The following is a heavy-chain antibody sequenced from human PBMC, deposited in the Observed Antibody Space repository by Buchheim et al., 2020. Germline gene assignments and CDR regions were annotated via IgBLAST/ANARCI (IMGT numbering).Heavy chain of an antibody. CDR1: GFTFSSYW. J-gene: IGHJ4*02. D-gene: IGHD3-22*01. Sequence: EVQLVESGGGLVQPGRSLRLSCVASGFTFSSYWMSWVRQAPGKGLQWVANIKQDGSDKNYVDSVKGRFTISRDNAKKSLYVQMYSLRAEDTAVYYCARGYYDSSGSQYYFDYWGQGT. V-gene: IGHV3-7*01. CDR3: ARGYYDSSGSQYYFDY. CDR2: IKQDGSDK.